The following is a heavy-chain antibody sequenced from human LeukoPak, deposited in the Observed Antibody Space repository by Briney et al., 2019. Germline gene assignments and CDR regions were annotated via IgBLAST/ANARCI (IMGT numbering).Heavy chain of an antibody. Sequence: SGTLSLTCGVSGDSISSGNYWNWVRQPPGKGLGWIGDIYQSGITNYNPSLKSRVTMSVDKSKNEFSLKLDSVTAADTAVYYCARDPRPRGGWFYFDYWGQGILVTVSS. D-gene: IGHD6-19*01. CDR3: ARDPRPRGGWFYFDY. CDR2: IYQSGIT. V-gene: IGHV4-4*02. CDR1: GDSISSGNY. J-gene: IGHJ4*02.